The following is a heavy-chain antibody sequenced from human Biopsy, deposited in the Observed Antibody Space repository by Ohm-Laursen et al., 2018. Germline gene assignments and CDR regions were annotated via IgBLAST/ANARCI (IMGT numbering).Heavy chain of an antibody. CDR2: VWYDGTNE. Sequence: SLRLSCAASGFTFGNYGMHWVRQAPGKGLEWISLVWYDGTNEDYADSVKGRFTISRDNSKNTLYLQINTLTLEDTAFYYCARGLSSGWYGYFDVWGRGTLVTVSS. D-gene: IGHD6-19*01. J-gene: IGHJ2*01. V-gene: IGHV3-33*08. CDR3: ARGLSSGWYGYFDV. CDR1: GFTFGNYG.